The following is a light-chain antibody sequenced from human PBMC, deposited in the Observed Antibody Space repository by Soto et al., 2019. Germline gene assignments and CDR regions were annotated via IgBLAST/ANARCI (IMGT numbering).Light chain of an antibody. V-gene: IGKV3-20*01. Sequence: EIVLTQSPGTLSLSPGERATLSCRASQSVSSSYFAWYQQTPGQAPRLLIDGASSRATGTPERCGGSGSGKVFTLTSSRLYHDYAAVYYCQQYNSSPGTFGQGTKLEIK. CDR1: QSVSSSY. CDR2: GAS. J-gene: IGKJ1*01. CDR3: QQYNSSPGT.